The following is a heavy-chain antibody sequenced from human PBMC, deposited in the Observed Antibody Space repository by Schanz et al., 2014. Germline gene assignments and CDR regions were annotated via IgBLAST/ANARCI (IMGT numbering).Heavy chain of an antibody. CDR1: GFTLSSYA. J-gene: IGHJ4*02. CDR2: INTGSGDT. D-gene: IGHD5-12*01. V-gene: IGHV1-3*04. CDR3: ARGIGGYGANNYFDY. Sequence: QVQLVESGGGVVQPGRSLRLSCAAYGFTLSSYAMHWVRQAPGQRLEWMGWINTGSGDTKYSQNFQGRVTITRDTSASTAYMELSSLRSEDTAVYSCARGIGGYGANNYFDYWGQGTLXTVSS.